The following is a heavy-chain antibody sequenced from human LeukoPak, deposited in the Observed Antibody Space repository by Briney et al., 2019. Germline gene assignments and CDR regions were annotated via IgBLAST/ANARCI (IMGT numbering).Heavy chain of an antibody. CDR3: ARAATDEYYDFWSGSLTLYYMDV. CDR2: IYYSGST. V-gene: IGHV4-59*01. D-gene: IGHD3-3*01. CDR1: GGSISSYY. J-gene: IGHJ6*03. Sequence: SETLSLTCTVSGGSISSYYWSWIRQPPGKGLEWIGYIYYSGSTNYNPSLKSRVTISVDTSKNQFSLKLSSVTAADTAVYYCARAATDEYYDFWSGSLTLYYMDVWGKGTTVTVSS.